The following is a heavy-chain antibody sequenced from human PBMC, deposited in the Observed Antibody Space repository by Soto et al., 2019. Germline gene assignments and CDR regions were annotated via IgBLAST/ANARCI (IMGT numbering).Heavy chain of an antibody. J-gene: IGHJ4*02. Sequence: QVQLVQSGAEEKKPGASVKVSCKASGYTFTNYAMHWVRQAPGQRLEWMGWINAVNGNTKYSQKLQGRVTITRDTSASPAYMELSSLRSEDTAVYYCARSSGYYLIDDYWGQGTLVTVSS. CDR1: GYTFTNYA. CDR2: INAVNGNT. V-gene: IGHV1-3*05. D-gene: IGHD3-22*01. CDR3: ARSSGYYLIDDY.